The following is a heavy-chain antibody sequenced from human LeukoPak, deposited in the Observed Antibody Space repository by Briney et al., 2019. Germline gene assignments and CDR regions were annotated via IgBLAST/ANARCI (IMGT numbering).Heavy chain of an antibody. CDR1: GYIFTSYY. D-gene: IGHD2-2*01. V-gene: IGHV1-46*03. CDR3: ARDPSSTRDFDY. Sequence: ASVKVSCKASGYIFTSYYMHWVRQAPGQGLEWMGIINPSGGSTSYAQKFQGRVTMTRDTSTSTVYMELSSLRSEDTAVYYCARDPSSTRDFDYWGQGTLVTVSS. CDR2: INPSGGST. J-gene: IGHJ4*02.